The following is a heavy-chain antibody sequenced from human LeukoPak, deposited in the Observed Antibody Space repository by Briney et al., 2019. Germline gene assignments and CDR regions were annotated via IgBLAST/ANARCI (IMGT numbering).Heavy chain of an antibody. J-gene: IGHJ6*03. CDR1: GYTFTIYD. CDR2: MNPNSGNT. V-gene: IGHV1-8*03. CDR3: ARGFRGSRYPYYYYMDV. Sequence: ASVKVSFTASGYTFTIYDINWVRHATGQGLEWMGWMNPNSGNTGYSQKFQGRVTITRNTSISTAYMELSSVRSEDTAVYYCARGFRGSRYPYYYYMDVWGKGSTVTVSS. D-gene: IGHD5-12*01.